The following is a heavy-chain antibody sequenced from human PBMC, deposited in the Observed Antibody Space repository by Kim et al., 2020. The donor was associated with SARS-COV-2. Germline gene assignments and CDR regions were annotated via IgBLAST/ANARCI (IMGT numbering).Heavy chain of an antibody. Sequence: NNPSHKSRVTISVDTSKSQYSVKLGSVHAADTAVYYCARHKGVAVAFDYWSQGTLVTVSS. D-gene: IGHD6-19*01. J-gene: IGHJ4*02. CDR3: ARHKGVAVAFDY. V-gene: IGHV4-39*01.